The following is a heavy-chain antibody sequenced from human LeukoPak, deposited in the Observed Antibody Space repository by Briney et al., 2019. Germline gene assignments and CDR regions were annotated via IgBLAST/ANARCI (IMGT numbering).Heavy chain of an antibody. D-gene: IGHD6-13*01. J-gene: IGHJ4*02. V-gene: IGHV1-18*01. CDR2: ISVYNGNT. Sequence: ASVKVSCKASGYTFTSYGISWVRQAPGQGLEWMGWISVYNGNTNYAQKLQGRVTMTTDTSTSTAYMELRSLRSDDTAVYYCARDRRGYSSSWLGYWGQGTLVTVSS. CDR3: ARDRRGYSSSWLGY. CDR1: GYTFTSYG.